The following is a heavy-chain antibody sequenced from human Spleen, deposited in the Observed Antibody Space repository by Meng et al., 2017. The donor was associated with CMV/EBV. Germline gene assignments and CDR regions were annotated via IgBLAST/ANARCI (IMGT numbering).Heavy chain of an antibody. CDR2: INHSGST. V-gene: IGHV4-34*01. J-gene: IGHJ6*02. CDR1: GGSFSGYY. D-gene: IGHD3-10*01. Sequence: SETLSLTCAVYGGSFSGYYWSWIRQPPGKGLEWIGEINHSGSTNYNPSLKSRVTISVDTSKNQFSLKLSSVTAADTAVYYCARDAMVRGVIIRNYYYYGMDVWGQGTTVTISS. CDR3: ARDAMVRGVIIRNYYYYGMDV.